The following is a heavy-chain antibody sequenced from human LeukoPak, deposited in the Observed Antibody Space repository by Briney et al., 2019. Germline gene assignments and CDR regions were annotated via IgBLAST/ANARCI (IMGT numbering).Heavy chain of an antibody. CDR2: IWYDGSEK. Sequence: GGSLRLSCAASGFTFSTYGMHWVRQAPGKGMQWVAVIWYDGSEKYYADSVKGRFTISRDNSKNTLYLQMNSLRAEDTAVYYCARDVVGGQGTLVTVSS. J-gene: IGHJ4*02. CDR3: ARDVV. CDR1: GFTFSTYG. V-gene: IGHV3-33*01.